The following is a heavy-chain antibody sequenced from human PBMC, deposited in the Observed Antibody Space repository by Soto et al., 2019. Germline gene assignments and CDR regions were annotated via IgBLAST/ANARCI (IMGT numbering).Heavy chain of an antibody. Sequence: SETLSLTCGVSGGTVASSHWWSWVRQSPGGGLEWIGNVYHTGDTNFNPSLQSRVTISVDKSNNQFSLRLNSLTAADTAVYFCAREIVTAGGNNYFDPGGPGTLVTVS. D-gene: IGHD1-26*01. V-gene: IGHV4-4*02. CDR2: VYHTGDT. CDR1: GGTVASSHW. CDR3: AREIVTAGGNNYFDP. J-gene: IGHJ5*02.